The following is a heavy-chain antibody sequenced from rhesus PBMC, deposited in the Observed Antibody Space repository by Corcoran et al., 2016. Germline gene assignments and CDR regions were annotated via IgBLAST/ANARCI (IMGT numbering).Heavy chain of an antibody. CDR3: ARLVGGSYLGRFDV. CDR2: IYGSSGST. Sequence: QVQLQESGPGLVKPSETLSLTCAVSGYSISSNSWSWIRQPPGKGLEWIAYIYGSSGSTYYNPSLKSRVTISTDTSKNQFSLKLSSVTAADTAVYYCARLVGGSYLGRFDVWGPGVLVTVSS. D-gene: IGHD3-16*01. CDR1: GYSISSNS. J-gene: IGHJ5-1*01. V-gene: IGHV4-147*01.